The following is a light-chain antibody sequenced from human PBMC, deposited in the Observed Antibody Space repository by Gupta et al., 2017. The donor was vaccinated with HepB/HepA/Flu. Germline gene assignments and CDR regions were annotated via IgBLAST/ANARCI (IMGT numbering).Light chain of an antibody. CDR2: RDD. CDR3: STWYDSLSSWL. V-gene: IGLV1-47*01. J-gene: IGLJ3*02. CDR1: SSNVGCSY. Sequence: QSVVTQPPSASGTPGQMVTISCSGRSSNVGCSYVYWYQQFPGTAPKRLLSRDDQRPSGVPDRFSGSKSGASTSLAISGRRSEDEADYYYSTWYDSLSSWLFGGGTRVTVL.